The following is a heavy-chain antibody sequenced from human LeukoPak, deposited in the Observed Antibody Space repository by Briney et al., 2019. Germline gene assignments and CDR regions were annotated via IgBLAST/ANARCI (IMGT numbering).Heavy chain of an antibody. Sequence: GGSLRLSCAASGFTFSSYAMTWVRQAPGKGLEWVSAIGGSGAGTYYADSVKGRFTISRDNSKNTLYLQMNSLRVEDTAVYYCAKNGGDSYGTGHFDNWGQGTLVTVPS. V-gene: IGHV3-23*01. D-gene: IGHD5-18*01. J-gene: IGHJ4*02. CDR1: GFTFSSYA. CDR3: AKNGGDSYGTGHFDN. CDR2: IGGSGAGT.